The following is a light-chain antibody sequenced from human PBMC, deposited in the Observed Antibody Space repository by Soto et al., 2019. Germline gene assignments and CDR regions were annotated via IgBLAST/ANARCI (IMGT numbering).Light chain of an antibody. CDR1: SSDVGAYNY. CDR3: GSYPIL. Sequence: QSALTQPRSVSGSPGQSVTISCTGTSSDVGAYNYVSWYQQYPGKAHKLLIYDVTKRPSGVPDRFSGSKSGNTASLTISGLQAEDEAEYYFGSYPILFGGGTQLTVL. CDR2: DVT. V-gene: IGLV2-11*01. J-gene: IGLJ2*01.